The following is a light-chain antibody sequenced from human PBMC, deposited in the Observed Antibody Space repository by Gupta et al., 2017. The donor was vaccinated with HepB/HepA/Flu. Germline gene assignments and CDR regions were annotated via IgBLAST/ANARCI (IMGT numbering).Light chain of an antibody. J-gene: IGKJ4*01. Sequence: EMVMTQSPVILSVSREERATVSCRASQSVTKDLAWYQQKDGQAPRLLIYGASVRAAGIPARFSGSGSGTEFTLTISSRQSEDFAVYYYQQYNKWPPLTFGGGTKVEIK. CDR2: GAS. CDR1: QSVTKD. CDR3: QQYNKWPPLT. V-gene: IGKV3-15*01.